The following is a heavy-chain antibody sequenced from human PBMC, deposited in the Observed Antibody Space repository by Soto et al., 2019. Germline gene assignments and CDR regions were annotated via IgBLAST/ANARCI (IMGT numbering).Heavy chain of an antibody. J-gene: IGHJ6*04. CDR3: ARILGHSTTWYLNGLDV. D-gene: IGHD6-13*01. Sequence: QVQLVQSGAEVKKPGFSVKVSCKASGGTFSSYAISWVRQAPGQGLEWMGGISPIFDTEKYAQKFQGRVTITADESTSTAYMELSSLRSEDAAVYYCARILGHSTTWYLNGLDVWGEGTTVIVSS. CDR1: GGTFSSYA. CDR2: ISPIFDTE. V-gene: IGHV1-69*01.